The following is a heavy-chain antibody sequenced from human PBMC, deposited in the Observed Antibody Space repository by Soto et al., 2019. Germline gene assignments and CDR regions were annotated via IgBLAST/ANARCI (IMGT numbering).Heavy chain of an antibody. J-gene: IGHJ4*02. CDR2: ISYDGSNK. CDR1: GFTFSSYG. Sequence: GGSLRLSCAASGFTFSSYGMHWVRQAPGKGLEWVAVISYDGSNKYYADSVKGRFTISRDNSKNTLYLQMNSLRAEDTAVYYCAKSRMVAGSLSYYFDYWGQGTLVTVSS. V-gene: IGHV3-30*18. CDR3: AKSRMVAGSLSYYFDY. D-gene: IGHD6-19*01.